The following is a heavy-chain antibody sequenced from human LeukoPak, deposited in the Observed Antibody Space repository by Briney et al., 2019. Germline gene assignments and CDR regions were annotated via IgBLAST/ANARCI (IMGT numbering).Heavy chain of an antibody. CDR1: GYTFTSYG. D-gene: IGHD6-19*01. CDR2: ISAYNGST. V-gene: IGHV1-18*01. CDR3: ARLGYSSGWYMGVYYFDY. J-gene: IGHJ4*02. Sequence: GASVKVSCKASGYTFTSYGISWVRQAPGQGLEWMGWISAYNGSTNYAQKLQGRVTMTTDTSTSTAYMELRSLRSDDTAVYYCARLGYSSGWYMGVYYFDYWGQGTLVTVSS.